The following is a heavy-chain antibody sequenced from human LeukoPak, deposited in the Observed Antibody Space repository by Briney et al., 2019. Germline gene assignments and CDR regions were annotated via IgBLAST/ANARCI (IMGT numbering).Heavy chain of an antibody. CDR1: GGSFSGNF. V-gene: IGHV4-34*01. Sequence: PSETQSLTCAVYGGSFSGNFWSWVRQPPGKGLEWIGEINHRGNTNYNPSLKSRVTISVDTSKNQFSLKLSSVTAADTAVYYCARVPESVGINYFDSWGQGTQVTVSS. D-gene: IGHD1-26*01. CDR2: INHRGNT. CDR3: ARVPESVGINYFDS. J-gene: IGHJ4*02.